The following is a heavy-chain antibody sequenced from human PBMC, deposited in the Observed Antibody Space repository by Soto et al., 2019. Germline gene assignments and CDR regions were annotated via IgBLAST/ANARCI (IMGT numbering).Heavy chain of an antibody. D-gene: IGHD1-26*01. J-gene: IGHJ6*02. CDR1: GFPLRTYG. CDR3: AKPQKLKWTTSSRQFFFHGVDV. V-gene: IGHV3-30*18. Sequence: QVQLVQSGGGVVQPGRSLRLSCAASGFPLRTYGMHWVRQAPGKGLEWVAVISYDGGTSYYAESVKGRFAISRDNSKSILYLQMKSLTSADTAVYFCAKPQKLKWTTSSRQFFFHGVDVWRQGATVTVSS. CDR2: ISYDGGTS.